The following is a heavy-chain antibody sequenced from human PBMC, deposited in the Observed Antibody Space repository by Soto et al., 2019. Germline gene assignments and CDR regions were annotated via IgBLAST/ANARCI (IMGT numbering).Heavy chain of an antibody. D-gene: IGHD4-4*01. Sequence: SETLSLPCTVSAGSISSGGYYCRCIRQPPGKGLEWIGYICYSGSTYYELFLKSRVTISVDTSKNQFSLKLSSVTAAATAVYYCARVGRDGYSIEYYFDYCGQRTLVTVCS. V-gene: IGHV4-30-4*01. CDR2: ICYSGST. CDR3: ARVGRDGYSIEYYFDY. J-gene: IGHJ4*02. CDR1: AGSISSGGYY.